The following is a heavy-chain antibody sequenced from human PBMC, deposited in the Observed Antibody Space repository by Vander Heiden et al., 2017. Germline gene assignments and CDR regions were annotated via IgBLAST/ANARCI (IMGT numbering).Heavy chain of an antibody. V-gene: IGHV3-9*01. D-gene: IGHD3-10*01. CDR3: AKEYYYGSGSYYKSSYFDY. CDR1: GFTFDDYA. CDR2: ISWNSGSI. Sequence: EVQLVESGGGLVQPGRSLRLSCAASGFTFDDYALHWGRQAPGKGLEWVSGISWNSGSIGYADSVKGRFTISRDNAKNSLYLQMNSLRAEDTALYYCAKEYYYGSGSYYKSSYFDYWGQGTLVTVSS. J-gene: IGHJ4*02.